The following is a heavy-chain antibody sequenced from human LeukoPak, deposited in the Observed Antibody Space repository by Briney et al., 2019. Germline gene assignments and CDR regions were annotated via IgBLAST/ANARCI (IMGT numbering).Heavy chain of an antibody. V-gene: IGHV1-18*04. CDR1: GYSFTGYY. J-gene: IGHJ4*02. CDR2: ISAYNGNT. Sequence: ASVKVSCKAPGYSFTGYYMHWVRQAPGQGLEWMGWISAYNGNTNYAQKLQGRVTMTTDTSTSTAYMELRSLRSDDTAVYYCARDRVGTDDYWGQGTLVTVSS. D-gene: IGHD3-10*01. CDR3: ARDRVGTDDY.